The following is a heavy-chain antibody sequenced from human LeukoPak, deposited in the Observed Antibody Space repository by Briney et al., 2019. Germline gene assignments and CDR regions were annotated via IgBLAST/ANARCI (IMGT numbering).Heavy chain of an antibody. J-gene: IGHJ5*02. CDR2: ISSSSSTI. D-gene: IGHD2-2*01. CDR3: AREITVVPAAWFDP. CDR1: GFTFSSYS. Sequence: GGSLRLSCAASGFTFSSYSMNWVRQAPGKGLEWVSYISSSSSTIYYADSVKGRFTISRDNAKNSLYLQMNSLRAEDTAVYYCAREITVVPAAWFDPWGQGTLVTVSS. V-gene: IGHV3-48*01.